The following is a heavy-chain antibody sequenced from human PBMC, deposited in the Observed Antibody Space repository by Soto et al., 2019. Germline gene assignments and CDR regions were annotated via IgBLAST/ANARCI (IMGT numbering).Heavy chain of an antibody. Sequence: EVQLVESGGGLIQPGGSLRLSCAASGFTVSSTYMSWVRQAPGKGLEWASVIYSGGSTFYADSVKGRFTISRDNSKNTLYLHMNSLRAEDTAVYYCAKMYSGSSPLQYWGQGTLVTVSS. J-gene: IGHJ4*02. CDR2: IYSGGST. D-gene: IGHD1-26*01. CDR3: AKMYSGSSPLQY. CDR1: GFTVSSTY. V-gene: IGHV3-53*01.